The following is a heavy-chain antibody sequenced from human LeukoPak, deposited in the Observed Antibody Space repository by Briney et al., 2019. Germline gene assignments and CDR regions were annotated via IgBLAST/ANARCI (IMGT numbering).Heavy chain of an antibody. CDR2: INPSGGST. CDR3: ARDLRFGELSDY. D-gene: IGHD3-10*01. CDR1: GYTFTSYY. J-gene: IGHJ4*02. V-gene: IGHV1-46*01. Sequence: ASVKVSCKASGYTFTSYYMHWVRQAPGQGLEWMGIINPSGGSTSYAQKFQGRVTMTRDTSTSTVYMELSRLRSDDTAVYYCARDLRFGELSDYWGQGTLVTVSS.